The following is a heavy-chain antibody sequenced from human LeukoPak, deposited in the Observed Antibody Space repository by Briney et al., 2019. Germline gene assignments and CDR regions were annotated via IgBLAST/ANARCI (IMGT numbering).Heavy chain of an antibody. CDR1: GFTFSNAW. V-gene: IGHV3-15*01. D-gene: IGHD3-16*01. J-gene: IGHJ3*02. Sequence: GGSLRLSCAASGFTFSNAWMSWVRRAPGRGLEWVGRIKSKTDGGTTDYAAPVKSRFTISRDDSKNTLSLQMNSLKTEDTAVYYCTSRSHMFGGAFDIWGQGTMVTVSS. CDR3: TSRSHMFGGAFDI. CDR2: IKSKTDGGTT.